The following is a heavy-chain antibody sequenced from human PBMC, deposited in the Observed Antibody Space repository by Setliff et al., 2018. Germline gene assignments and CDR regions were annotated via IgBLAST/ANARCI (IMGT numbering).Heavy chain of an antibody. CDR3: SRLVRFCTTSITKDTSKNQVVLTMTNMGPVDTGTYFCARAKVLRFSEGNDILTPYSIFDY. Sequence: ASVKVSCKASGYTFTNYGITWVRQAPGQGLEWMGWIFPKTGNTNYAHKLQGRVSMTPDTSTGTAYMELRSLRSDDTAVYYCSRLVRFCTTSITKDTSKNQVVLTMTNMGPVDTGTYFCARAKVLRFSEGNDILTPYSIFDYWGQGALVTVSS. V-gene: IGHV1-18*01. CDR1: GYTFTNYG. J-gene: IGHJ4*02. CDR2: IFPKTGNT. D-gene: IGHD2-8*01.